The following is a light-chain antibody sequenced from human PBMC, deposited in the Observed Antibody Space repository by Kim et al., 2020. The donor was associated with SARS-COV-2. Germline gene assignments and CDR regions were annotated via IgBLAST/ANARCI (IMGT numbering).Light chain of an antibody. CDR3: QQYNDYAT. V-gene: IGKV1-5*03. J-gene: IGKJ1*01. CDR2: KAS. Sequence: DIQLTQSPSTLSASVGDTVTITCRASRPISTWLAWYQQKPGKVPKLLIYKASSLESGVSSRFSGSGSGTEFTLTINSLQPDDFATNYCQQYNDYATFGQGTKVDIK. CDR1: RPISTW.